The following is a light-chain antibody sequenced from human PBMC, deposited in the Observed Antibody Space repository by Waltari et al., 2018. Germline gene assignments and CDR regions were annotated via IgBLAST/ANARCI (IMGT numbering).Light chain of an antibody. CDR2: TSS. Sequence: QLTQSPSSLSASVGDRATITCRASQDINTYLAWYQLKPGKAPKLLISTSSTLQTGVPSRFSGSGSGPDFTLTITSLQPEDLATYYCQQLNTYPYTFGQGTKLEIK. CDR1: QDINTY. J-gene: IGKJ2*01. CDR3: QQLNTYPYT. V-gene: IGKV1-9*01.